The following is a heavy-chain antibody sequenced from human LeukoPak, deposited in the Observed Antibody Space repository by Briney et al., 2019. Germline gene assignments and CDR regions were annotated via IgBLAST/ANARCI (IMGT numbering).Heavy chain of an antibody. Sequence: SVTVSCKASGGTFSSYAISWVRQAPGQGLEWMGRIIPILGMANYAQKFQGRVTITADKSTSTAYMELSSLRSEDTAVYYCARGFHGNPPYYYYYGMDVWGQGTTVTVSS. J-gene: IGHJ6*02. D-gene: IGHD4-23*01. CDR3: ARGFHGNPPYYYYYGMDV. CDR2: IIPILGMA. CDR1: GGTFSSYA. V-gene: IGHV1-69*04.